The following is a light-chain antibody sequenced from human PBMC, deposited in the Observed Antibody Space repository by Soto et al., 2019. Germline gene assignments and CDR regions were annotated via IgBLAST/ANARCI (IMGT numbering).Light chain of an antibody. J-gene: IGKJ5*01. CDR1: QAISGNY. V-gene: IGKV3-20*01. CDR2: GAS. CDR3: QQDGSSPPIT. Sequence: EIVLTQSPGTLSLSPGEGASLSCRASQAISGNYLAWYQHKPGQAPRLLMYGASSRATGIPDRFSGSGSGTDFTLTISRLEPEDFAVYYCQQDGSSPPITFGQGTRLEIK.